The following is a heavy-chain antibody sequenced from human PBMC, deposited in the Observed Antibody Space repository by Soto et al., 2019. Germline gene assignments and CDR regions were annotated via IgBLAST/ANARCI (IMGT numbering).Heavy chain of an antibody. CDR2: IYYSGST. Sequence: QVQLQESGPGLVKPSQTLSLTCTVSGGSISSGDYYWSWIRQPPGKGLEWIGYIYYSGSTYYNPSLKSRVTLSVDTSKNQFSLELSSVTAADTAVYYCARALRVRGVFDYWGQGTLVTVSS. V-gene: IGHV4-30-4*01. J-gene: IGHJ4*02. CDR1: GGSISSGDYY. CDR3: ARALRVRGVFDY. D-gene: IGHD3-10*01.